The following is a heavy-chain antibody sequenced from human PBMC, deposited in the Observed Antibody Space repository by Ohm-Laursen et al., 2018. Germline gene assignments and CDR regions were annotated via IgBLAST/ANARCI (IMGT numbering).Heavy chain of an antibody. V-gene: IGHV3-30*18. J-gene: IGHJ4*02. D-gene: IGHD1-26*01. CDR2: ISYDGNEK. Sequence: SLRLSCTASGFSLRDYAMHWVRQAPGKGLQWVAVISYDGNEKFYADSVKGRFTISRDISKNTLFLQMNSLRLEDTAVYYCAKDGEQLAQYYFENWGQGTPVTVSS. CDR1: GFSLRDYA. CDR3: AKDGEQLAQYYFEN.